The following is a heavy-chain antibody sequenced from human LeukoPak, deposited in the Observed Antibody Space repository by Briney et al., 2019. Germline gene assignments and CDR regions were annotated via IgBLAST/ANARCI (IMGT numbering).Heavy chain of an antibody. J-gene: IGHJ4*02. CDR1: GFTFSNAW. Sequence: TGGSLRLSCAASGFTFSNAWMSWVRQAPGKGLEWVGRIKSKTDGGTTDYAAPVKGRFTISRDDSKNTLYLQMNSLKTEDTAVYYCTTDSYGDYGVLDYWGQGTLVTVSS. CDR2: IKSKTDGGTT. CDR3: TTDSYGDYGVLDY. D-gene: IGHD4-17*01. V-gene: IGHV3-15*01.